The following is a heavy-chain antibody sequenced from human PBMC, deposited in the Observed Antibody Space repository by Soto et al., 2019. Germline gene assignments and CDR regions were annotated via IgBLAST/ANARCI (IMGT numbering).Heavy chain of an antibody. D-gene: IGHD3-10*01. V-gene: IGHV4-31*03. CDR1: GGSISSGGYY. CDR2: IYYSGST. Sequence: PSETLSLTCTVSGGSISSGGYYWSWIRHHPGKGLEWIGYIYYSGSTYYNPSLKSRVTISVDTSKNQFSLKLSSVTAADTAVYYCARGSYGSGSYLYLGYYGMDVWGQGTTVTVSS. J-gene: IGHJ6*02. CDR3: ARGSYGSGSYLYLGYYGMDV.